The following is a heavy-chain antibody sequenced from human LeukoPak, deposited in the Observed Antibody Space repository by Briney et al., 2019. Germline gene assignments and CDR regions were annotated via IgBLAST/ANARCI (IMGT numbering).Heavy chain of an antibody. Sequence: PGGSLRLSCVATGFTFNRKGMHWVRQAPGKGLEWVAVIWHDGSNQYYGDSVKGRFTISRDNSKNTVYLQMNSLRAEDTAVYFCAKDEEGYTNHIDYWGQGTVVTVSS. CDR3: AKDEEGYTNHIDY. J-gene: IGHJ4*02. CDR2: IWHDGSNQ. D-gene: IGHD4-11*01. CDR1: GFTFNRKG. V-gene: IGHV3-33*06.